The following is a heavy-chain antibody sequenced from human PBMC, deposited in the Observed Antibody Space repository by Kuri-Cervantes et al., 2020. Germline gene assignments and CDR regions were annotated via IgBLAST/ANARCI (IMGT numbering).Heavy chain of an antibody. CDR1: GFTFSSYR. CDR3: ARDSVPAAHDYYYGMDV. Sequence: GESLKISCAASGFTFSSYRMNWVRQAPGKGLEWVSSISSSSSYIYYADSVKGRFTISRDNAKNSLYLQMNSLRAEDTAVYYCARDSVPAAHDYYYGMDVWGQGTTVTVSS. J-gene: IGHJ6*02. V-gene: IGHV3-21*01. CDR2: ISSSSSYI. D-gene: IGHD2-2*01.